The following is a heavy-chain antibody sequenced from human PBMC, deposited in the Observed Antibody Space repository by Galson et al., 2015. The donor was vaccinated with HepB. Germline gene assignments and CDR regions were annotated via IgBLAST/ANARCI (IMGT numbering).Heavy chain of an antibody. J-gene: IGHJ6*02. CDR3: ARQSKIVVPASDQHGMDV. CDR2: IDPSDFYT. V-gene: IGHV5-10-1*01. CDR1: GYIFTTYW. D-gene: IGHD3-22*01. Sequence: QSGAEVKKPGESLRISCKGSGYIFTTYWINWVRQMPGKGLEWMGRIDPSDFYTDYSPSFQAHVSISADKSGNTAFLYWSSLKASDTAIYYCARQSKIVVPASDQHGMDVWGQGTTVTVS.